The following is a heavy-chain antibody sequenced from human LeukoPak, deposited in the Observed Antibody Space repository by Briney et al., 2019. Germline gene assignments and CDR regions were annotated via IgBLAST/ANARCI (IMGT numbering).Heavy chain of an antibody. Sequence: GGSLRLSCAASGFTFSRYGMHWVRQAPGKGLEWVAVISYGGSNKNYADSVKGRFTISRDNSKNTLYLQMNSLRPEDAAVYYCAKERATETRRLDYWGQGTLVTVSS. CDR1: GFTFSRYG. CDR3: AKERATETRRLDY. J-gene: IGHJ4*02. V-gene: IGHV3-30*18. CDR2: ISYGGSNK.